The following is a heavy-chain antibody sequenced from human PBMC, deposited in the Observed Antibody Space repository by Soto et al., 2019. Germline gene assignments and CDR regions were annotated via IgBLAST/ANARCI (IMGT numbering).Heavy chain of an antibody. Sequence: LXLTCTVSVGSISRSTYFSGWIVQPPGKGLEWIGSIYYSGSTYYRPSLKSRVTISVDTSKNQFSLKLSSVTAADTAVYYCARQVPAAIRLGWFDPWGQGTLVTVSS. V-gene: IGHV4-39*01. D-gene: IGHD2-2*02. CDR2: IYYSGST. CDR3: ARQVPAAIRLGWFDP. CDR1: VGSISRSTYF. J-gene: IGHJ5*02.